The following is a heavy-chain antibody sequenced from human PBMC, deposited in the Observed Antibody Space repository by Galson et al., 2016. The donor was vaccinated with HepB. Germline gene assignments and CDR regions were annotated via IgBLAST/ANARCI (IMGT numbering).Heavy chain of an antibody. CDR2: IYSSGST. J-gene: IGHJ3*02. V-gene: IGHV4-59*01. CDR3: ARGRARYCGVGGICYPDAFDI. D-gene: IGHD2-15*01. CDR1: GGSMSSYS. Sequence: SETLSLTCSISGGSMSSYSWAWIRQPPGKSLEYIGYIYSSGSTSYSPSLSSRVAISEDTSKNQFSLRLTSVTTADTAVYYCARGRARYCGVGGICYPDAFDIWGQGTLVIVSA.